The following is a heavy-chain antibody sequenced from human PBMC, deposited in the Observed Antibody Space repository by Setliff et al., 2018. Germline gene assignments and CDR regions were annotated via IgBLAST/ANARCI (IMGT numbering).Heavy chain of an antibody. D-gene: IGHD2-15*01. CDR2: VYYSGTA. J-gene: IGHJ4*02. CDR3: ARENGYCSGGACYFMFDY. Sequence: SETLSLTCTVSDGSLSTYYWSWIRQPPGKGLEFIGYVYYSGTANYSPSLRSRLTISLDTAKNQFSLELRAVTAADTALYYCARENGYCSGGACYFMFDYWGQGTLVTVSS. CDR1: DGSLSTYY. V-gene: IGHV4-59*12.